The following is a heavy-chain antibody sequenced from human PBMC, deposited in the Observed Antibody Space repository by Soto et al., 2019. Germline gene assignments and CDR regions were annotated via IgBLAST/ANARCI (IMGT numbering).Heavy chain of an antibody. CDR2: MDPNSGST. J-gene: IGHJ6*02. D-gene: IGHD3-3*01. CDR3: ARERKFDFWRKGLDV. CDR1: GYTFTTYD. V-gene: IGHV1-8*01. Sequence: GASVKVSCKASGYTFTTYDINWVRQAPGQGLEWLGWMDPNSGSTGYARNFQGRITMTRNISRNTAHMELSSLKSEDTAVYYCARERKFDFWRKGLDVWGQGTTVTVSS.